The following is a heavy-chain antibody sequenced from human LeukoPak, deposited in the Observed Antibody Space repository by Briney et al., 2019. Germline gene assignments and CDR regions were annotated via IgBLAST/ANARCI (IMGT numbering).Heavy chain of an antibody. CDR1: GGSISSYY. D-gene: IGHD4-11*01. J-gene: IGHJ4*02. Sequence: SDTLSLTCTVSGGSISSYYWSWIRQPPGKGLEWIGYISYSGSTNYNPSLKSRVTISVDTSKNQLSLKLSSVAAADTAVYYCATSSDDYSNSFDYWGQGTLVTVSS. CDR3: ATSSDDYSNSFDY. V-gene: IGHV4-59*07. CDR2: ISYSGST.